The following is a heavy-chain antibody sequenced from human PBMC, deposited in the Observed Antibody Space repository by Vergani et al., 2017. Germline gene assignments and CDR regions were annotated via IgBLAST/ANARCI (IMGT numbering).Heavy chain of an antibody. J-gene: IGHJ5*02. D-gene: IGHD3-16*01. CDR2: IDHSGST. CDR1: GGSFSGYY. V-gene: IGHV4-34*01. Sequence: QVQLQQWGAGLLQPSETLSLTCAVYGGSFSGYYWSWIRQPPGKGLAWIGEIDHSGSTTYNPSLKRRVTISADTSKNQFSLKLRSVTAADTAVYYCARGQYWGGVFDPWGQGTLVTVSS. CDR3: ARGQYWGGVFDP.